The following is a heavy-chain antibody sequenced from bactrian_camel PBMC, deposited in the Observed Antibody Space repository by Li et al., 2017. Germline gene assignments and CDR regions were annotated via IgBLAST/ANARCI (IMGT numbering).Heavy chain of an antibody. CDR3: AADFGRRNGCIWSRTYLAY. J-gene: IGHJ4*01. Sequence: VQLVESGGGLVRPGGSLRLSCVASGYTASTKCMGWFRQAPGKGLEWISAINSGDGSTYYADSVKGRFTISRDNAENTLYLQMNSLKPEDTAMYYCAADFGRRNGCIWSRTYLAYWGQGTQVTVS. CDR1: GYTASTKC. CDR2: INSGDGST. D-gene: IGHD2*01. V-gene: IGHV3S40*01.